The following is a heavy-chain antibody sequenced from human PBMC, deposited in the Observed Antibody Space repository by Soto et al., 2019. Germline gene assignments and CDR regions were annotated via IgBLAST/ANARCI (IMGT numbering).Heavy chain of an antibody. CDR1: GFTFSSYA. Sequence: QVQLVESGGGVVQPGRPLRLSCAASGFTFSSYAMHWVRQAPGKGLEWVAVISYDGSNKYYADSVKGRFTISRDNSKNTLYLQMNSLRAEDTAVYYCARDLGGATYYGMDVWGQGTTVTVSS. CDR3: ARDLGGATYYGMDV. CDR2: ISYDGSNK. V-gene: IGHV3-30-3*01. J-gene: IGHJ6*02. D-gene: IGHD1-26*01.